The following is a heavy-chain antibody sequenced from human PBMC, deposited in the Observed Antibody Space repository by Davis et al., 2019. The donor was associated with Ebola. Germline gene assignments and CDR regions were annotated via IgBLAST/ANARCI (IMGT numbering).Heavy chain of an antibody. CDR1: GFTFDNYA. CDR2: ISWNSGSI. D-gene: IGHD1-26*01. J-gene: IGHJ4*02. V-gene: IGHV3-9*01. CDR3: AKGLHSGSYSYFDY. Sequence: SLKISCAASGFTFDNYAMHWVRQAPGKGLEWVSGISWNSGSIGYADSVKGRFTISRDNAKNSLYLQMNSLRAEDTALYYCAKGLHSGSYSYFDYWGQGTLVTVSS.